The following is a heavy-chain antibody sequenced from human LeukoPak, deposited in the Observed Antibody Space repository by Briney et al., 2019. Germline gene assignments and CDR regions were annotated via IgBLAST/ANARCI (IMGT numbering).Heavy chain of an antibody. CDR3: ARDKSYFGSGNYHYFDS. J-gene: IGHJ4*02. D-gene: IGHD3-10*01. CDR1: GFAFSQFP. Sequence: AGRSLRLSCVASGFAFSQFPVHWVRQAPGKRLEWVAFISHDGGNKKYGDSVKGRFTISRDNSKNTVYLQMNSLRPEDTALYYCARDKSYFGSGNYHYFDSWGQGDLVIVSS. CDR2: ISHDGGNK. V-gene: IGHV3-30*03.